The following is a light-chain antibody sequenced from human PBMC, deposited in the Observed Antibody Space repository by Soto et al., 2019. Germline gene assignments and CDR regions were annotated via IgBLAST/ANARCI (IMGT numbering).Light chain of an antibody. CDR2: AAS. V-gene: IGKV1-9*01. J-gene: IGKJ3*01. Sequence: DIQLTQSPSFLSASVGERVTITCRASQGISSYLAWYQQKPGKAPKLLIYAASTLQSGVPSRFSGSGPGTEFTTTISTPQPENFATYYWEQLNNYPPPTFGPGTKVDI. CDR3: EQLNNYPPPT. CDR1: QGISSY.